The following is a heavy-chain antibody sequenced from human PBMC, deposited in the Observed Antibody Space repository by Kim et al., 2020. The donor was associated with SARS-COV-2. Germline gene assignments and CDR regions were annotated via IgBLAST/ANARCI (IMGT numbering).Heavy chain of an antibody. Sequence: GGSLRLSCAASGFTFSSYSMNWVRQAPGKGLEWVSSISSSSSYIYYADSVKGRFTISRDNAKNSLYLQMNSLRAEDTAVYYCARDSRPTVTPQYFDYWGQGALVTVSS. CDR2: ISSSSSYI. J-gene: IGHJ4*02. D-gene: IGHD4-17*01. CDR3: ARDSRPTVTPQYFDY. CDR1: GFTFSSYS. V-gene: IGHV3-21*01.